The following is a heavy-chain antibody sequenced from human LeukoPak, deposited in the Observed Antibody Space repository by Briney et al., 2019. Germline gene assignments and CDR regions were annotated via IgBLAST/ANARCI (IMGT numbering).Heavy chain of an antibody. J-gene: IGHJ4*02. V-gene: IGHV4-34*01. CDR3: ARVAVSGINSRYEIDY. D-gene: IGHD6-19*01. CDR2: VNHSGGT. CDR1: GGPFSGYF. Sequence: SETLSLTCAVYGGPFSGYFWNWIRQPPGKGLEWIGEVNHSGGTNYNPSLKSRVTISLDTSKNKFSLKLSSATAADTAVYYCARVAVSGINSRYEIDYGGQGTLVTVSA.